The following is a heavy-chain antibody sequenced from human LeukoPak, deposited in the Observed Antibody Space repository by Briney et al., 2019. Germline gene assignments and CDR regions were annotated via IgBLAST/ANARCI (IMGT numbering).Heavy chain of an antibody. CDR1: GFTFSDYY. CDR3: AREXAGATYSYGVSYYGMDV. V-gene: IGHV3-11*01. Sequence: PGGSLRLSCAASGFTFSDYYMSWIRQAPGKGLEWVSYISSSGSTIYYADSVKGRFTISRDNAKNSLYLQMNSLRAEDTAVYNCAREXAGATYSYGVSYYGMDVWGQGTTVTVSS. D-gene: IGHD5-18*01. CDR2: ISSSGSTI. J-gene: IGHJ6*02.